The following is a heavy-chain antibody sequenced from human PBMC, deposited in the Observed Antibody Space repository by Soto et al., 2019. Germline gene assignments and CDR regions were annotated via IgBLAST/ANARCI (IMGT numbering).Heavy chain of an antibody. CDR2: IYQSGSA. D-gene: IGHD2-15*01. Sequence: PGKRLEWIGYIYQSGSAFYNPSLRGRVTISIDRSKNQFSLKLSSLTAADTAVYHCARILRGCSAASWASGFGIWGQGIL. J-gene: IGHJ4*03. V-gene: IGHV4-30-2*01. CDR3: ARILRGCSAASWASGFGI.